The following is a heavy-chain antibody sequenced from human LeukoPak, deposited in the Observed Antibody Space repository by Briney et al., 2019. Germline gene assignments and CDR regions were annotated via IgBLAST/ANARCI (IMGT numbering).Heavy chain of an antibody. CDR3: AKGSYLSYYYYYGMDV. V-gene: IGHV3-23*01. Sequence: GGSLRLSCAASGFTLSSYAMSWVRQAPGKGLEWVSAISGSGGSTYYADSVKGRFTISRDNSKNTLYLQMNSRRAEDTAVYYCAKGSYLSYYYYYGMDVWGQGTTVTVSS. CDR1: GFTLSSYA. CDR2: ISGSGGST. D-gene: IGHD1-26*01. J-gene: IGHJ6*02.